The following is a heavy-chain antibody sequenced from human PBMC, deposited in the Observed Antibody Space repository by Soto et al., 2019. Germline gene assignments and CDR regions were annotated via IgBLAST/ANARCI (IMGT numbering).Heavy chain of an antibody. Sequence: HLAQSGPEVKRPGASVKISCKASGFIFTDWFMHWVRQAPGQGPEWMGIINTSGGNSIYSQKFQDRFTMTRDTSTSTLYVELSSLTSADTAVYYCAKEGAIPGEVDAWGHGTLVTVSS. V-gene: IGHV1-46*01. D-gene: IGHD2-21*01. CDR1: GFIFTDWF. CDR3: AKEGAIPGEVDA. J-gene: IGHJ1*01. CDR2: INTSGGNS.